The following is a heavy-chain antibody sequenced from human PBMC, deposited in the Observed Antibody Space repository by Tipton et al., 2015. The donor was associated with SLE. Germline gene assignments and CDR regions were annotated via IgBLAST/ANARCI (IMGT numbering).Heavy chain of an antibody. J-gene: IGHJ5*02. CDR2: IYYTGNT. V-gene: IGHV4-39*07. Sequence: LRLSCTVSGGSITSVTYYWGWIRQSPGMGLEWIGSIYYTGNTHYSPSLKSRVTISLDTAKNQFSLKMSSVTTADTALYFCARHVLVRDWFDPWGQGTLVTVSS. D-gene: IGHD6-13*01. CDR1: GGSITSVTYY. CDR3: ARHVLVRDWFDP.